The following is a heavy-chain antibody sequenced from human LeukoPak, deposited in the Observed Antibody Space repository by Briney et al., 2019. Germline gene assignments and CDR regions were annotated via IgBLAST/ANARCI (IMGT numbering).Heavy chain of an antibody. CDR2: ISSRESTK. CDR3: ARYCSTTSCHFYGMDV. J-gene: IGHJ6*02. V-gene: IGHV3-48*03. Sequence: GGSLRLSCAASGFTFSTFEMTWVRQAPGRGLEWVSYISSRESTKYYADSVKGRFTISRDNAKNAVYLQMNSLRAEDTAVYYCARYCSTTSCHFYGMDVWGRGTSDTVSS. D-gene: IGHD2-2*01. CDR1: GFTFSTFE.